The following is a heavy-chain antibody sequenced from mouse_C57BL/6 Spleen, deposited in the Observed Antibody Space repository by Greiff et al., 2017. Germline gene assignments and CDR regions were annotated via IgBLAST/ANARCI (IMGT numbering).Heavy chain of an antibody. CDR3: ARAGTFYYFDY. CDR1: GFTFSSYA. V-gene: IGHV5-4*03. J-gene: IGHJ2*01. Sequence: EVMLVESGGGLVKPGGSLKLSCAASGFTFSSYAMSWVRQTPEKRLAWVATISGGGSYTYYPDNVKGRFTISRDNAKNNLYLQMSHLKSEDTAMYYCARAGTFYYFDYWGQGTTLTVSS. CDR2: ISGGGSYT. D-gene: IGHD4-1*01.